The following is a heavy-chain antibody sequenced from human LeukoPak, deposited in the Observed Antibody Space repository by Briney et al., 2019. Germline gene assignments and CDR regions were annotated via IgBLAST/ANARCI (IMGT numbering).Heavy chain of an antibody. CDR2: IKQDGSEK. Sequence: GGSLRPSCVASGFTFSSYWMHWVRQAPGKGLEWVANIKQDGSEKYYVDSVKGRFTISRDNAKNSLFLQMNSLRAEDTAVYYCATKDGYNFDYWGQGTLVTVSS. V-gene: IGHV3-7*01. CDR3: ATKDGYNFDY. J-gene: IGHJ4*02. D-gene: IGHD5-24*01. CDR1: GFTFSSYW.